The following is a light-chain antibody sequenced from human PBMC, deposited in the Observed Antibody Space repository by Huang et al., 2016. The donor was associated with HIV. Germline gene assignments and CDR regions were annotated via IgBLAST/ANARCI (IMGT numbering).Light chain of an antibody. V-gene: IGKV3-11*01. CDR1: QSVSSY. J-gene: IGKJ4*01. Sequence: EIVLTQSPVTLSLSPGERATLSCRASQSVSSYLAWYKQKPGQAPRLLIYDASNRATGIPARFSGSGSGTDFTLTISSLEPEDVAIYYCQQRTNWPLTFGGGTKVEIK. CDR2: DAS. CDR3: QQRTNWPLT.